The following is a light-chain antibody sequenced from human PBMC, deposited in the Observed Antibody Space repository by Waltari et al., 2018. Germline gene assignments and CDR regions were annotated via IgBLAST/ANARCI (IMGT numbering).Light chain of an antibody. CDR1: QSVSKY. CDR2: DAS. J-gene: IGKJ1*01. V-gene: IGKV3-20*01. Sequence: EIVLTQSPGTLPLSPGERATLSCRASQSVSKYLAWYQQKPGQAPRLLIYDASTRATGIPDRFSGSGSGTDFSLTISRLEPEDFAVYYCQKYVNLPATFGQGTKVEIK. CDR3: QKYVNLPAT.